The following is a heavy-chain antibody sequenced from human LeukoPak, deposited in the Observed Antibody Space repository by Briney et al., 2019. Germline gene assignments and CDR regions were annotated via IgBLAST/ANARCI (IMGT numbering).Heavy chain of an antibody. J-gene: IGHJ4*02. D-gene: IGHD6-19*01. Sequence: ASVKVSCKASGYSFTGYYIHWVRQVPGQGFEWMGWLNPSTGGTKYAQKFQDRVTMTRDTSISTAYMDLNSLRSDDTAVYYCAKIVDGSGWSPFEYWGRGTLVTVSS. CDR2: LNPSTGGT. CDR1: GYSFTGYY. CDR3: AKIVDGSGWSPFEY. V-gene: IGHV1-2*02.